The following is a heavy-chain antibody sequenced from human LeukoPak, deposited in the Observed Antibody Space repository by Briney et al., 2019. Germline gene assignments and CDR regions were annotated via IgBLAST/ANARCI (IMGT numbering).Heavy chain of an antibody. V-gene: IGHV1-18*01. CDR3: ARDRGLEYYYDSSGYADAFDI. CDR1: GYTFTSYG. D-gene: IGHD3-22*01. CDR2: ISAYNGNT. Sequence: ASVKVSCKASGYTFTSYGISWVRQAPGQGLEWMGWISAYNGNTNYAQKLQGRVTMTTDISTSTAYMELRSLRSDDTAVYYCARDRGLEYYYDSSGYADAFDIWGQGTMVTVSS. J-gene: IGHJ3*02.